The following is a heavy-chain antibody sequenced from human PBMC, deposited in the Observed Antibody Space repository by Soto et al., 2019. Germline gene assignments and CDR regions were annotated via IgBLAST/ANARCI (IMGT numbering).Heavy chain of an antibody. CDR1: GDFLTTYY. Sequence: PSETLSLTCDVSGDFLTTYYWNWIRQSPGKGQEWIGYIFYGGHTNYNPSLRGRATISVDTSKNQFSLKLSSVTAADTAVYYCARSPQYSSGWNGGFDYWGQGTLVTVSS. J-gene: IGHJ4*02. D-gene: IGHD6-19*01. CDR3: ARSPQYSSGWNGGFDY. CDR2: IFYGGHT. V-gene: IGHV4-59*01.